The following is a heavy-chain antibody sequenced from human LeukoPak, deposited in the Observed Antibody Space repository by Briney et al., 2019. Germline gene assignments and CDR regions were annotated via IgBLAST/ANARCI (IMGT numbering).Heavy chain of an antibody. CDR3: ARAILATIPYYFDY. Sequence: PSQTLSLTCTVSGGSISSGDYYWRWNRQPPGRGREWVGYIYYSGSTYYNPSLKSRVTISVDTSKNQFSLKLSSVTAADTAVYYCARAILATIPYYFDYWGQGTLVTVSS. J-gene: IGHJ4*02. V-gene: IGHV4-30-4*08. CDR2: IYYSGST. D-gene: IGHD5-24*01. CDR1: GGSISSGDYY.